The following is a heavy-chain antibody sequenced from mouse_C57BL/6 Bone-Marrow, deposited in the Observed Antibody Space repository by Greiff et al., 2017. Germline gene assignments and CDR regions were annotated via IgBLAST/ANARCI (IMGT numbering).Heavy chain of an antibody. Sequence: VQLQQSGPELVKPRASVKISCKASGYTFTDYYMNWVKQSHGKSLEWIGDINPNNGGTSYNQKFKGKATLTVDKSSSTAYMELRSLTSEDSAVYYCARHGSSPFAYWGQGTLVTVSA. CDR1: GYTFTDYY. J-gene: IGHJ3*01. CDR3: ARHGSSPFAY. D-gene: IGHD1-1*01. V-gene: IGHV1-26*01. CDR2: INPNNGGT.